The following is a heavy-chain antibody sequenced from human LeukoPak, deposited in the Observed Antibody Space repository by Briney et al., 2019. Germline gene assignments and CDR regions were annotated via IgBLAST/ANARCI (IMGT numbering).Heavy chain of an antibody. Sequence: GGSLRLSCAASAFTFSSFGMHWVRQPPGKGLEWVAVIWYDGSNKYYADSVEGRFTISRDNSKNTLYLQMNSLRAEDTAVYYCARDRETWYFDFWGQGTLVTVSS. CDR1: AFTFSSFG. CDR2: IWYDGSNK. V-gene: IGHV3-33*01. CDR3: ARDRETWYFDF. J-gene: IGHJ4*02.